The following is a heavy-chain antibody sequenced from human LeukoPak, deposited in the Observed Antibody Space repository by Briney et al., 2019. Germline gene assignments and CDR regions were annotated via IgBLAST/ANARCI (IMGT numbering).Heavy chain of an antibody. V-gene: IGHV3-33*01. Sequence: GGSLRLSCAASGFNFRRFGMHWVHQAPGKGLQWVAVINYDGSKKDYVESVRGRFTISRDDSENTLHLQMNSLRVEDTAVYYCGMAGDTTGFEFWGQGTLVTVSP. J-gene: IGHJ4*02. CDR2: INYDGSKK. CDR1: GFNFRRFG. D-gene: IGHD1-14*01. CDR3: GMAGDTTGFEF.